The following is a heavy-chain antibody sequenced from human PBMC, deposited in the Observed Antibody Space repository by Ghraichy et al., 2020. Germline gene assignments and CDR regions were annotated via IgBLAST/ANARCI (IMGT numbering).Heavy chain of an antibody. Sequence: SQTLSLTCAVSNGSIGRNGYYWGWIRQPPGKGLEWIGCIYNGGSTFYNPSLKSRVTISIDTSKNQFSLRLSSVTAADTAVYYCARQNNQSKYRAGDYWGQGALVTVSS. J-gene: IGHJ4*02. D-gene: IGHD4/OR15-4a*01. CDR3: ARQNNQSKYRAGDY. V-gene: IGHV4-39*01. CDR2: IYNGGST. CDR1: NGSIGRNGYY.